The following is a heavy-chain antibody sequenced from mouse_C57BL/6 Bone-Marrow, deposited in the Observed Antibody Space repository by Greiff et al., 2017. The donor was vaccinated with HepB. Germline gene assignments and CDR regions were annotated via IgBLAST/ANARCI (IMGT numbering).Heavy chain of an antibody. J-gene: IGHJ4*01. V-gene: IGHV1-59*01. CDR1: GYTFTSYW. CDR3: ARSTRLRRAMDY. CDR2: IDPSDSYT. D-gene: IGHD2-4*01. Sequence: QVQLQQPGAELVRPGTSVKLSCKASGYTFTSYWMHWVKQRPGQGLEWIGVIDPSDSYTNYNQKFKGKATLTVDTSSSPAYMQLSSLTSEDSAVYYCARSTRLRRAMDYWGQGTSGTVSS.